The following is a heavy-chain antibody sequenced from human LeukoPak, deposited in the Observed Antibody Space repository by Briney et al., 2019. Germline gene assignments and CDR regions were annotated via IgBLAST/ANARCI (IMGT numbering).Heavy chain of an antibody. J-gene: IGHJ4*02. CDR2: INPNSGGT. Sequence: ASVKVSCKASGYTFTGYYMHWVRQAPGQGLEWMGWINPNSGGTNYAQKFQGRVTMTRDTSISTAYMELSRLRSDDTAVYYCAREYCSGGNCYYYFDYWGQGTLVTVSS. D-gene: IGHD2-15*01. CDR3: AREYCSGGNCYYYFDY. V-gene: IGHV1-2*02. CDR1: GYTFTGYY.